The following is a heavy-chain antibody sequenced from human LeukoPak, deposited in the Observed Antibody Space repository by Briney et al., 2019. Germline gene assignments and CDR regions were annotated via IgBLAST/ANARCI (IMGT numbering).Heavy chain of an antibody. Sequence: SVKVSCKASGGTFSSYAISWVRQAPGQGLEWMGGIIPIFGTANYAQKFQGRVTITTDESTSTAYMELSSLRSEDTAVYYCAAGGAAAGPYYYMDVWGKGTTVTVSS. D-gene: IGHD6-13*01. V-gene: IGHV1-69*05. CDR3: AAGGAAAGPYYYMDV. CDR2: IIPIFGTA. J-gene: IGHJ6*03. CDR1: GGTFSSYA.